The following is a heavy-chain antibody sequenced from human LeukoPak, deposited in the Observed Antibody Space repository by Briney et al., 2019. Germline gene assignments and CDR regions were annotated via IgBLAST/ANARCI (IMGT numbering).Heavy chain of an antibody. CDR2: IYTSGST. D-gene: IGHD3-3*01. CDR3: ARGGRGSGYYRAFDI. CDR1: GGSISSYY. Sequence: PSETLSLTCTVSGGSISSYYWSWIQQPAGKGLEWIGRIYTSGSTNYNPSLKSRVTMSVDTSKNQFSLKLSSVTAADTAVYYCARGGRGSGYYRAFDIWGQGTMVTVSS. J-gene: IGHJ3*02. V-gene: IGHV4-4*07.